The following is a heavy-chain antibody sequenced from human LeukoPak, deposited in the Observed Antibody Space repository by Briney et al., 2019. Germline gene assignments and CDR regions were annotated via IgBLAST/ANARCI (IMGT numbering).Heavy chain of an antibody. CDR2: INHSGST. V-gene: IGHV4-34*01. CDR1: GGSFSGYY. CDR3: ARDRYALTFDY. J-gene: IGHJ4*02. Sequence: SETLSLTCAVYGGSFSGYYWSWIRQPPGKGLEWIGEINHSGSTNYNPSLKSRVTISVDTSKNQFSLKLNSVTAADTAVYYCARDRYALTFDYWGQGILVTVSP. D-gene: IGHD3-16*02.